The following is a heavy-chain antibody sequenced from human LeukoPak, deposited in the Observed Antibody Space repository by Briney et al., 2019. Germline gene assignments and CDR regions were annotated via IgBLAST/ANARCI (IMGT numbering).Heavy chain of an antibody. J-gene: IGHJ6*03. D-gene: IGHD1-26*01. CDR1: GYTFTGYY. CDR2: INPNSGGT. Sequence: ASVKVSCKASGYTFTGYYMHWVRQAPGQGLEWMGWINPNSGGTNYAQKFQGRVTMTRDTSISTAYMELSRLRSDDTAVYYCARDASSGSRPIYYYYYYMDVWGKGTTVTISS. V-gene: IGHV1-2*02. CDR3: ARDASSGSRPIYYYYYYMDV.